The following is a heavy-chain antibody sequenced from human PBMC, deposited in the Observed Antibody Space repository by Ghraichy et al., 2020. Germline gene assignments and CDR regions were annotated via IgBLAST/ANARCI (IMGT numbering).Heavy chain of an antibody. Sequence: SVKVSCKASGDTFSTYAITWVRQAPGQGLEWMGGIIPLFGTSNYAHKFQGRVTITANESTSTAYMELSSLGSEDTAVYYCARHLASSHCSGTSCYLNWFDPWGQGTLVTVSS. CDR2: IIPLFGTS. D-gene: IGHD2-2*01. CDR1: GDTFSTYA. V-gene: IGHV1-69*13. CDR3: ARHLASSHCSGTSCYLNWFDP. J-gene: IGHJ5*02.